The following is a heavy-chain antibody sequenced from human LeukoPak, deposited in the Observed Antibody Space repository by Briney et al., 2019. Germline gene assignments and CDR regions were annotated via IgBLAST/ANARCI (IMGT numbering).Heavy chain of an antibody. D-gene: IGHD1-7*01. J-gene: IGHJ5*02. CDR1: GFPFSAYS. CDR2: ISSSSLTV. Sequence: SGGSLRLSCAASGFPFSAYSMNWVRQAPGGGLEWVSYISSSSLTVYYADSVKGCFIVSRDNGKDSLFLQMSSLTAEDTAVYYCARVTGTTSVVMDSWGQGTLVTVSS. CDR3: ARVTGTTSVVMDS. V-gene: IGHV3-48*01.